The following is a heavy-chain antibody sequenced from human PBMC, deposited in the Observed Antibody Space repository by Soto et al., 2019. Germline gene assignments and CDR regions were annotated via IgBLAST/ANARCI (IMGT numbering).Heavy chain of an antibody. J-gene: IGHJ6*02. CDR3: AREPDYGDYYRAYGMDV. D-gene: IGHD4-17*01. Sequence: GASVKVSCKAFGGTFSSYAICWVRQAPGQGLEWMGGVIPMFGSTNYAQKFQGRVTITADKSTSTAYMELSSLRSEDTAVYYCAREPDYGDYYRAYGMDVWGQGTTVTVSS. V-gene: IGHV1-69*06. CDR2: VIPMFGST. CDR1: GGTFSSYA.